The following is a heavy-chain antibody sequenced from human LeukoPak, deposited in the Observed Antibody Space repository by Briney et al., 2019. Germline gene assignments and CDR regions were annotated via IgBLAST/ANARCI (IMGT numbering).Heavy chain of an antibody. CDR2: INHSGST. D-gene: IGHD5-12*01. CDR3: ARLYRLVATIKSWGYYFDY. V-gene: IGHV4-34*01. CDR1: GGSFSGYY. J-gene: IGHJ4*02. Sequence: SETLSLTCAVYGGSFSGYYWSWIRQPPGKGLEWIGEINHSGSTNYNPSLKSRATIWVDTSKNQFSLKLSSVTAADTAIYYCARLYRLVATIKSWGYYFDYWGQGTLVTVSS.